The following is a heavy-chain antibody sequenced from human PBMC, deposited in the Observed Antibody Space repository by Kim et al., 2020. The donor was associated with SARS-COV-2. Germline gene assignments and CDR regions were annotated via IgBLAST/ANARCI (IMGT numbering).Heavy chain of an antibody. Sequence: SVKVSCKASGGTFSSYAISWVRQAPGQGLEWMGGIIPIFCTANYAQKFQGRVTITADESTSTAYMELSSLRSEDTTVYYCARDEVAAAGTPLGFDPWGQ. CDR3: ARDEVAAAGTPLGFDP. D-gene: IGHD6-13*01. V-gene: IGHV1-69*13. J-gene: IGHJ5*02. CDR1: GGTFSSYA. CDR2: IIPIFCTA.